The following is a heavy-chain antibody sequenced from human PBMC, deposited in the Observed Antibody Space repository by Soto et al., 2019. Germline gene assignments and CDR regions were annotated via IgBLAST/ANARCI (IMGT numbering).Heavy chain of an antibody. Sequence: EVQLVESGGGLVQPGGSLRLSCAASGFTFSSYWMSWVRQAPGKGLEWVANIKQDGSEKYYADSVKGRFTISRDNAKNSLYLQMSSLRDEDTAVYYCAKYCSSDVCFDYWGQGTLVTVSS. J-gene: IGHJ4*02. V-gene: IGHV3-7*01. CDR1: GFTFSSYW. D-gene: IGHD2-8*01. CDR3: AKYCSSDVCFDY. CDR2: IKQDGSEK.